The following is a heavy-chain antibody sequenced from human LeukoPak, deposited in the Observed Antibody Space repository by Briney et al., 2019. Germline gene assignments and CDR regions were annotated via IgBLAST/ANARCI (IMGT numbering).Heavy chain of an antibody. CDR2: ISSSSSYI. V-gene: IGHV3-21*04. J-gene: IGHJ6*03. Sequence: TGGSLRLSCAASGFTFSSYGMHWVRQAPGKGLEWVSSISSSSSYIYYTDSVKGRFTLSRDNAKKSLYLQMNSLRAEDTAVYYCARDGLWFGELSPMDVWGKGTTVTISS. CDR3: ARDGLWFGELSPMDV. CDR1: GFTFSSYG. D-gene: IGHD3-10*01.